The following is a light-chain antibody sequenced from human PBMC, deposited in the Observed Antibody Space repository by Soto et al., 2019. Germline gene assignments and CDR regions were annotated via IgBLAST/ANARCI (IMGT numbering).Light chain of an antibody. CDR3: QQYGSSPPT. CDR1: QSVSSNY. J-gene: IGKJ1*01. CDR2: GAS. Sequence: EIVLTQSPGTLSLSPGERATLSCRASQSVSSNYLAWYQRKPGQAPRLLIYGASSRAIDIPNRFSGSGSGTDFMLTITRLEPEDFAVYYCQQYGSSPPTFGQGTKVDI. V-gene: IGKV3-20*01.